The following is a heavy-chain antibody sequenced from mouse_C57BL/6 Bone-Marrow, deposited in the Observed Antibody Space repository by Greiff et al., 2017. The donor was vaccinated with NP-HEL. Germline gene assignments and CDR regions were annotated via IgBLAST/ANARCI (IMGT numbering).Heavy chain of an antibody. Sequence: QVQLQQPGAELVKPGASVKLSCKASGYTFTSYWMHWVKQRPGQGLEWIGMIHPNSGSTNYNEKFKSKATLTVAKSSSTAYMQLSSLTSEDAAVYFCAKEDYYATSYTYALDYWGQGTSLTGSS. CDR2: IHPNSGST. CDR3: AKEDYYATSYTYALDY. J-gene: IGHJ4*01. CDR1: GYTFTSYW. V-gene: IGHV1-64*01. D-gene: IGHD1-1*01.